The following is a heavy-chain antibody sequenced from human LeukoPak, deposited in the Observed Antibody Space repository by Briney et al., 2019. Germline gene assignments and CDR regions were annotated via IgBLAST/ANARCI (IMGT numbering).Heavy chain of an antibody. D-gene: IGHD3-10*01. J-gene: IGHJ6*02. Sequence: GGSLRLSCAASGFTFSSYAMSWVRQAPGKGLEWVSAISGSGGSTYYADSVKGRFTISRDNSKNTLYLQMNSLRAGDTAVYYCASYGSGSYYYGMDVWGQGTTVTVSS. CDR3: ASYGSGSYYYGMDV. V-gene: IGHV3-23*01. CDR1: GFTFSSYA. CDR2: ISGSGGST.